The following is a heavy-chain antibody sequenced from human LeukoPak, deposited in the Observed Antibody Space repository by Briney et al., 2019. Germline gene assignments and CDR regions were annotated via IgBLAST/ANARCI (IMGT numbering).Heavy chain of an antibody. J-gene: IGHJ3*02. CDR3: ARDAMVRGVIRDDAFDI. D-gene: IGHD3-10*01. CDR1: GFTFSSYS. Sequence: GGSLRLSCAASGFTFSSYSMNWVRQAPGKGLEWVSYISSSSSTIYYADSVKGRFTISRDNAKNSLYLQMNSLRAEDTAVYYCARDAMVRGVIRDDAFDIWGQGTMVTVSS. V-gene: IGHV3-48*04. CDR2: ISSSSSTI.